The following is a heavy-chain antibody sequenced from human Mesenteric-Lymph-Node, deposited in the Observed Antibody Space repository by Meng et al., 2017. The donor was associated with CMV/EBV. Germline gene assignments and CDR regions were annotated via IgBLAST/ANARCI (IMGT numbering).Heavy chain of an antibody. D-gene: IGHD1-26*01. CDR1: GFTFDDYA. J-gene: IGHJ6*02. CDR3: ASEGWELLSGMDV. V-gene: IGHV3-9*01. Sequence: GGSLRLSCAASGFTFDDYAMHWVRQAPGKGLEWVSGISWNSGSIGYADSVKGRFTISRDNAKNSLYLQMNSLRAEDTAVYYCASEGWELLSGMDVWGQGTTVTVSS. CDR2: ISWNSGSI.